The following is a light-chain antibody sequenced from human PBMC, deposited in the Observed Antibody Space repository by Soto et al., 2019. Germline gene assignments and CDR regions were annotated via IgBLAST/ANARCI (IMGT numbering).Light chain of an antibody. CDR1: QSISGF. J-gene: IGKJ5*01. Sequence: DIQMTQSPSSLSASVGDRVTITCRASQSISGFLNWFQQKPGKAPKFLIYAASTLQSGVPSRFSGSGSGTEFTLTISSRQPEDFTTYFCQQGYSTPITFGQGTRLEIK. V-gene: IGKV1-39*01. CDR3: QQGYSTPIT. CDR2: AAS.